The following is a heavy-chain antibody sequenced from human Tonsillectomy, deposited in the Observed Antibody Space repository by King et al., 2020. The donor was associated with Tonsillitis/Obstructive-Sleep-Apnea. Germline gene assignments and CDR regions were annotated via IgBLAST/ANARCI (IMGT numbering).Heavy chain of an antibody. Sequence: VQLVESGGGLVQPGGSLRLSCAVSGFTFNTYWMSWVRQAPGKGLEWVANIKHDGSEKYYVDSVKGRFTISRENDKNALDVKMNSLRVEDTAVYYCAREPLFPTYYYGPGTNDGFVVWGQGTMVTVSS. D-gene: IGHD3-10*01. V-gene: IGHV3-7*01. CDR1: GFTFNTYW. J-gene: IGHJ3*01. CDR3: AREPLFPTYYYGPGTNDGFVV. CDR2: IKHDGSEK.